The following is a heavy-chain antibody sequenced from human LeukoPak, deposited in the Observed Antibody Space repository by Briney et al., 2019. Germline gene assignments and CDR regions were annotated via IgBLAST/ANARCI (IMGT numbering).Heavy chain of an antibody. CDR1: GFTFSSYS. J-gene: IGHJ4*02. V-gene: IGHV3-21*06. CDR3: ARVPGDY. Sequence: PGGSLRLTCAASGFTFSSYSINWVRQAPGKGLEWLSSIGTSSNYISYADSVKGRFTISRDNAKNTLYLQMNSLRAEDTAVYYCARVPGDYWGQGTLVTVSS. CDR2: IGTSSNYI.